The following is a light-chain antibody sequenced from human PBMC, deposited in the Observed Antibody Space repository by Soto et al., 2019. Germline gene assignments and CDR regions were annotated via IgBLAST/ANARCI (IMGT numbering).Light chain of an antibody. V-gene: IGLV7-46*01. Sequence: QAVVTQEPSLTVSPGGTVTLTCGSSTGAVASGHYPYWFQQKPGQAPRTLIYDTSNKHSWTPARFSGSLLGGKAALTLSGAQPEDEAEYYCLLSYSDEKVFGTGTKVTVL. CDR3: LLSYSDEKV. J-gene: IGLJ1*01. CDR2: DTS. CDR1: TGAVASGHY.